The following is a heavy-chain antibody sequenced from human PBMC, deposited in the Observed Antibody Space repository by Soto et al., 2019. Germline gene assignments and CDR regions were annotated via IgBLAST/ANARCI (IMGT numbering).Heavy chain of an antibody. V-gene: IGHV1-18*01. CDR2: ISAYNGNT. Sequence: ASVKVSCKASGYTFASYGISWVRQAPGQGLEWMGWISAYNGNTNYAQKLQGRVTMTTDTSTSTAYMELRSLRSDDTAVYYCARDYDSSGYPYHFDYWGQGTLVTVSS. J-gene: IGHJ4*02. D-gene: IGHD3-22*01. CDR3: ARDYDSSGYPYHFDY. CDR1: GYTFASYG.